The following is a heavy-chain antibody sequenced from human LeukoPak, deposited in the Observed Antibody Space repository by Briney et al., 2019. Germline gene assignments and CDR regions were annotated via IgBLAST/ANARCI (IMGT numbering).Heavy chain of an antibody. CDR3: ARAYYYYMDV. CDR2: INHSGST. V-gene: IGHV4-34*01. CDR1: GGSFSGYY. J-gene: IGHJ6*03. Sequence: SETLSLTCAVYGGSFSGYYWSWIRQPPGKGLEWIGEINHSGSTNYNPSLKSRVTISVDTSKNQFSLRLTSVTPADTAVYYCARAYYYYMDVWGKGTTVTVSS.